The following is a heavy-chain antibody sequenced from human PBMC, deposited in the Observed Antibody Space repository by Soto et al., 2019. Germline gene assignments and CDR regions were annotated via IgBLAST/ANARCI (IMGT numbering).Heavy chain of an antibody. J-gene: IGHJ6*02. V-gene: IGHV1-69*01. CDR2: ILPIFGSP. D-gene: IGHD2-2*01. Sequence: QLQLVQSGAEVKKPGSSVKVSCKASGGNFRRYAISWVRQAPGQGLEWMGGILPIFGSPSHAQKFRDRVTITAKESTSTAYLELTSLTSEDTAIYYCVFGDCTSSSCSYYFYGLDVWGQGTTVSVSS. CDR1: GGNFRRYA. CDR3: VFGDCTSSSCSYYFYGLDV.